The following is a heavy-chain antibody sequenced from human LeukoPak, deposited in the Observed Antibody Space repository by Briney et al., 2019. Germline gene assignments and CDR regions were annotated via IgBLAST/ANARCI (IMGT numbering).Heavy chain of an antibody. Sequence: RPGGSLGLSCAASGFTFDDYGMSWVRQAPGKGLEWVSGINWNGGNTGYADSVKGRITISRDNAKNSLYLQMNSLRAEDTALYHCARGGISSSSIPYFDYWGQGTLVTVSS. CDR2: INWNGGNT. CDR3: ARGGISSSSIPYFDY. D-gene: IGHD6-6*01. CDR1: GFTFDDYG. V-gene: IGHV3-20*01. J-gene: IGHJ4*02.